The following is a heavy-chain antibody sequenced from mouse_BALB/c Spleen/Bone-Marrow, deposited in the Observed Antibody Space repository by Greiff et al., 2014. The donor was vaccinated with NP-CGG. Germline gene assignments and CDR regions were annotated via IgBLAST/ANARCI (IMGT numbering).Heavy chain of an antibody. V-gene: IGHV1S81*02. Sequence: QVQLKESGAELVKPGASVKLSCKASGYTFTSYWMHWGKQRPGQGLEWIGEINPSNGRTNYNEKFKSKATLTVDKSSSTAYMQLSSLTSEDSAVYYCAREDILYAMDYWGQGTSVTVSS. CDR1: GYTFTSYW. CDR3: AREDILYAMDY. CDR2: INPSNGRT. J-gene: IGHJ4*01.